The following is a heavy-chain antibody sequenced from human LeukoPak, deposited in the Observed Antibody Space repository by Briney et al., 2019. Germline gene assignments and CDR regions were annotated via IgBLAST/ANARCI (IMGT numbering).Heavy chain of an antibody. V-gene: IGHV5-51*01. Sequence: GESLKISCSGSGYXFTSYWIAWVRHMPGKGLEWLGSLYPGDSDTRYRPSIQGQVTISDDKSISNAYLQWRSLQASDTAMYYCARKHAYGYGYDAFDIWGQGRMVTVSS. CDR1: GYXFTSYW. CDR2: LYPGDSDT. D-gene: IGHD5-18*01. CDR3: ARKHAYGYGYDAFDI. J-gene: IGHJ3*02.